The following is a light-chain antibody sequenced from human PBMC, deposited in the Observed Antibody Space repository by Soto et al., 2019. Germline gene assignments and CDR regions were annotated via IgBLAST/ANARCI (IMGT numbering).Light chain of an antibody. V-gene: IGLV4-69*01. J-gene: IGLJ2*01. CDR2: LNSDGSH. Sequence: QSVLTQSPSASASLGASVKLTCTLSSGHSNYAIAWHQLQPEKGPRYLMKLNSDGSHTKGDGIPDRFSGSSSGAERYLTISSLQSEDEADYYCQTWGTGIQVFGGGTKLTVL. CDR3: QTWGTGIQV. CDR1: SGHSNYA.